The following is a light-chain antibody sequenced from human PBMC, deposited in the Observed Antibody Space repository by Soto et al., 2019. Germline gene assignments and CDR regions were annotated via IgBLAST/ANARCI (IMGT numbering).Light chain of an antibody. CDR2: DVS. J-gene: IGLJ1*01. CDR3: SSYATGGSYV. CDR1: SSDVGGYNA. Sequence: QSVLTQPASVPGSPGQSITISCSGSSSDVGGYNAVSWYQQHPGKATKLVIYDVSDRPSGISSRFSASKSGNTSSLTISWLQAEDEADYYCSSYATGGSYVFGTGTKVTVL. V-gene: IGLV2-14*03.